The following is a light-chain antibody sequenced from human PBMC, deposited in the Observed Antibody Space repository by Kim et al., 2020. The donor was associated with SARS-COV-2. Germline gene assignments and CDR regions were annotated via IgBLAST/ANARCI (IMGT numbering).Light chain of an antibody. V-gene: IGLV3-19*01. CDR3: NSRDSSGNHVV. Sequence: SSELTQDPAVSVALGQTARITCQGDSLRSYYASWYQQKPGQAPVLVIYGKNNRPSGIPDRFSGSSSGNTASLTITGAQSEDEADYYCNSRDSSGNHVVFVGGTQLTVL. J-gene: IGLJ2*01. CDR2: GKN. CDR1: SLRSYY.